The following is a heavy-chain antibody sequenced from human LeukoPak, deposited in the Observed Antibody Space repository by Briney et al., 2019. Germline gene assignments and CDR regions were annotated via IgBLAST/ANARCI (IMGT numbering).Heavy chain of an antibody. CDR2: INHSGST. CDR3: ARSHFRYDFWSGLEGPWQNWFDP. D-gene: IGHD3-3*01. J-gene: IGHJ5*02. CDR1: GGSFSGYY. Sequence: SETLSLTCAVYGGSFSGYYWSWIRQPPGKGLEWIGEINHSGSTNYNPSLKSRVTISVDASKNQFSLKLSSVTAADTAVYYCARSHFRYDFWSGLEGPWQNWFDPWGQGTLVTVSS. V-gene: IGHV4-34*01.